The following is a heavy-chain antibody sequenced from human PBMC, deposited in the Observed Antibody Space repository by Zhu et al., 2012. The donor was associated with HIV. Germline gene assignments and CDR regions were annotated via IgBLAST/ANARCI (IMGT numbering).Heavy chain of an antibody. CDR1: EDIFERTEL. J-gene: IGHJ1*01. D-gene: IGHD3-3*01. CDR2: MNPTNGAV. V-gene: IGHV1-2*02. Sequence: QVQLVPSGSGVKKPGASVRVSCWTSEDIFERTELIHWVRQAPGQQLEWLAWMNPTNGAVNYAWYLNGRVTATRDRSMTTAFLEVRSLRSDDTAVYYCARAQKRARSEWAYAHWGQG. CDR3: ARAQKRARSEWAYAH.